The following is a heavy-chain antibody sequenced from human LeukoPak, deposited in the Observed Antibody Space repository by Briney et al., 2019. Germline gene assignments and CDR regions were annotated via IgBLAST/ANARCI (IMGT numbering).Heavy chain of an antibody. Sequence: SETLSLTCTVSGGSIGSGDYDWSWIRQPPGKGLEWIGYIYYSGSTYYNPSLKSRVTISVDTSKNQFSLKLSSVTAADTAVYYCARGKSSTSFDYWGQGTLVTVSS. J-gene: IGHJ4*02. D-gene: IGHD2-2*01. CDR3: ARGKSSTSFDY. CDR1: GGSIGSGDYD. CDR2: IYYSGST. V-gene: IGHV4-30-4*01.